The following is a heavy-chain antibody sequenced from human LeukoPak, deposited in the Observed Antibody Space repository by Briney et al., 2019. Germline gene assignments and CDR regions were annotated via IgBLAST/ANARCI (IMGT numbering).Heavy chain of an antibody. CDR1: SGSISTSNYY. V-gene: IGHV4-39*07. CDR3: ARPYYDSSGYYHDAFDI. J-gene: IGHJ3*02. CDR2: TFYSGST. D-gene: IGHD3-22*01. Sequence: SETLSLTCTVSSGSISTSNYYWGWVRQPPGKALEWIGNTFYSGSTYYSPSLKSRVTMSVDTSKNQFSLKLSSVTAADTAVYYCARPYYDSSGYYHDAFDIWGQGTMVTVSS.